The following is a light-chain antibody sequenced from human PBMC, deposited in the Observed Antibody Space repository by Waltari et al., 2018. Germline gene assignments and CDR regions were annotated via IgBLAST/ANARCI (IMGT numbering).Light chain of an antibody. Sequence: EIVLTQSPGTLSLSPGERASLSCRASRSVSSTYLAWYQQKPGQAPRLLLYGAASRATGIPARFSGSGSGTDFTLTISSLEPEDFAVYYCQHRDHWPPDATFGPGTKVDI. CDR1: RSVSSTY. CDR3: QHRDHWPPDAT. J-gene: IGKJ3*01. CDR2: GAA. V-gene: IGKV3D-20*02.